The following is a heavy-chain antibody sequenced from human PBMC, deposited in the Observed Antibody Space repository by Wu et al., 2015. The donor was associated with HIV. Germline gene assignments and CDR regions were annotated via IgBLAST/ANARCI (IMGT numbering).Heavy chain of an antibody. D-gene: IGHD3-9*01. CDR1: GGGFNSYA. CDR3: ARGLRDILTGYYSAFDY. CDR2: VIPVIGTP. Sequence: QVQLVQSGAEVKNPGSSVKVSCKASGGGFNSYAISWVRQAPGQGLEWMVGVIPVIGTPNFSQKFQGRVTITSDESTATVYMEMSTLRSEDTAVYYCARGLRDILTGYYSAFDYWGQGTLVIISS. V-gene: IGHV1-69*01. J-gene: IGHJ4*02.